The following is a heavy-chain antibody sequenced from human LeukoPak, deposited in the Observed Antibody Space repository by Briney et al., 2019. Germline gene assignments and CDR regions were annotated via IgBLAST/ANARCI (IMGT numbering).Heavy chain of an antibody. D-gene: IGHD5-18*01. J-gene: IGHJ4*02. CDR2: ISSSSSTT. V-gene: IGHV3-48*02. Sequence: GGSLRLSCAASGFTFSSYSMNWVRQAPGKGLEWVSYISSSSSTTYYADSVKGRFTISRDNAKNSLYLQMNSLRDEDTAVYYCARGAAGMAYFDYWGQGTLVTVSS. CDR3: ARGAAGMAYFDY. CDR1: GFTFSSYS.